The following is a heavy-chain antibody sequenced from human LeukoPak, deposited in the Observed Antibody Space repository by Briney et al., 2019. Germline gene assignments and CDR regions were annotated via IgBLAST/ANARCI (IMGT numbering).Heavy chain of an antibody. CDR3: ARDTGGYSGMDV. CDR2: IYSGGST. CDR1: GFTFSSHG. Sequence: QPGRSLRLSCAASGFTFSSHGMHWVRQAPGKGLEWVSIIYSGGSTYYADSVKGRFTISRDNSKNTVYLQMNSLRAEDTAVYYCARDTGGYSGMDVWGQGTTVTVSS. D-gene: IGHD2-8*02. V-gene: IGHV3-NL1*01. J-gene: IGHJ6*02.